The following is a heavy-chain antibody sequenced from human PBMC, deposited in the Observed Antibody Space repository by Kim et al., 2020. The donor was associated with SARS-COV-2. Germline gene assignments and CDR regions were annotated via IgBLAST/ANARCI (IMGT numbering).Heavy chain of an antibody. V-gene: IGHV3-30*04. CDR2: ISYDGSNK. Sequence: GGSLRLSCAASGFTFSSYAMHWVRQAPGKGLEWVAVISYDGSNKYYADSVKGRFTISRDNSKNTLYLQMNSLRAEDTAVYYCARDPVRLRAFDIWGQGT. CDR1: GFTFSSYA. CDR3: ARDPVRLRAFDI. D-gene: IGHD3-16*01. J-gene: IGHJ3*02.